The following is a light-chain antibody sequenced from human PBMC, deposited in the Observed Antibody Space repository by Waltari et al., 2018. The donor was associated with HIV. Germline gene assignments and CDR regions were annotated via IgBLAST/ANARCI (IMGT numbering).Light chain of an antibody. CDR2: EDS. V-gene: IGLV3-10*01. J-gene: IGLJ2*01. CDR1: ALPKKY. CDR3: YSTDTSGHHRV. Sequence: SYELTQPPSVSVSPGQTARITCSGNALPKKYASWYQQKSGQAPVLVIYEDSKRPSGIPERFSGSSSGTVATLTISGAQVEDESDYYCYSTDTSGHHRVFGGGTKLTVL.